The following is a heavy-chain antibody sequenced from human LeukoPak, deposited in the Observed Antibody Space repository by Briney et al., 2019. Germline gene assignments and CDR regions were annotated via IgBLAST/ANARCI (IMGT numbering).Heavy chain of an antibody. Sequence: SETLSLTCTVSGGSISSYYWSWIRQPPGKGLEWIGYIYYSGSTNYNPSLKSRVTISVDTSKNQFSLKLSSVTAADTAVYYCAGAYCSSTSCQDYGGQGTLVTVSS. CDR1: GGSISSYY. CDR2: IYYSGST. J-gene: IGHJ4*02. V-gene: IGHV4-59*01. CDR3: AGAYCSSTSCQDY. D-gene: IGHD2-2*01.